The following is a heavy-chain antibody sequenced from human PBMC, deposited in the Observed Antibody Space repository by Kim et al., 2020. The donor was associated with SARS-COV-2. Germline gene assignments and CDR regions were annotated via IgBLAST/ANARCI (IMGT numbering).Heavy chain of an antibody. D-gene: IGHD2-15*01. CDR3: AKEVAATTFYYYYGMDV. CDR1: GFTFSSYG. J-gene: IGHJ6*02. Sequence: GGSLRLSCAASGFTFSSYGMHWVRQAPGKGLEWVAVIWYDGSNKYYADSVKGRFTISRDNSKYTLYLQMNSLRAEDTAVYYCAKEVAATTFYYYYGMDVWGQGTTVTVSS. CDR2: IWYDGSNK. V-gene: IGHV3-33*06.